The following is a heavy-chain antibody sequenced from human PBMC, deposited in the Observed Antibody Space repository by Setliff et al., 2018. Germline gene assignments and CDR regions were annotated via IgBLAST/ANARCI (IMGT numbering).Heavy chain of an antibody. CDR1: GFTFSSYW. CDR3: ARQSVRGLADNNWFDP. CDR2: IKQDGSEK. D-gene: IGHD2-15*01. Sequence: GGSLRLSCAASGFTFSSYWMSWVRQAPGKGLEWVANIKQDGSEKYYVDSVKGRFTISRDNAKNSLYLQMNSLRAEDTAIYYCARQSVRGLADNNWFDPWGQGTLVTVSS. V-gene: IGHV3-7*03. J-gene: IGHJ5*02.